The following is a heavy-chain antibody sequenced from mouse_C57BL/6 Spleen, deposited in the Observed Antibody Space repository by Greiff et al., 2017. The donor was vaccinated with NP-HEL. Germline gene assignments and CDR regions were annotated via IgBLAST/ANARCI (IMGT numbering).Heavy chain of an antibody. Sequence: QVQLQQPGAELVRPGSSVKLSCKASGYTFTSYWMHWVKQRPIQGLEWIGNIDSSDSETHYNQKFKDKATLTVDKSSSTAYMQLSSLTSEDSAVYYCARGGGYYGNLYAMDYWGQGTSVTVSS. CDR2: IDSSDSET. CDR3: ARGGGYYGNLYAMDY. J-gene: IGHJ4*01. V-gene: IGHV1-52*01. CDR1: GYTFTSYW. D-gene: IGHD2-1*01.